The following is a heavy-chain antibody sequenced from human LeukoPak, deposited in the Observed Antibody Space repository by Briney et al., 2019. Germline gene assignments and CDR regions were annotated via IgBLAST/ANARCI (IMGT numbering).Heavy chain of an antibody. D-gene: IGHD6-13*01. CDR1: GYRLPSYW. J-gene: IGHJ4*01. Sequence: GESRRSSSQGSGYRLPSYWSAWVRQMPGKGLEWMGMIYPGDSDTRYSPSFQGQVTISADKSISTAYLQWSSLKASDTAMYYCARDVSRSWPVTYWG. CDR3: ARDVSRSWPVTY. CDR2: IYPGDSDT. V-gene: IGHV5-51*01.